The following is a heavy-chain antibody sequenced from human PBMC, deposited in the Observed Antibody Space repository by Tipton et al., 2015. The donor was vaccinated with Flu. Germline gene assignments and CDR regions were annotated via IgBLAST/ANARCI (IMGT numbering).Heavy chain of an antibody. CDR3: ARRDFSNYVSEPKIWFDF. D-gene: IGHD4-11*01. CDR2: ICPGSP. Sequence: TLSLTCSVSGASVGSPYCWGWIRQPPGKGLEWIGNICPGSPYYNPSLRSRVTISVARAKAQFSLRLTSVTAADTAVYFCARRDFSNYVSEPKIWFDFWGQGTLVTVSS. V-gene: IGHV4-38-2*01. J-gene: IGHJ5*01. CDR1: GASVGSPYC.